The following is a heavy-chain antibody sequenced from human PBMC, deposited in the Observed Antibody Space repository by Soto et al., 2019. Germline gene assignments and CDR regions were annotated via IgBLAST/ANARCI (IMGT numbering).Heavy chain of an antibody. Sequence: EVQLVESGGGLVQPGRSLRLSCEASGFKFGDYAMHWVRQAPRKGLEWVSGVSWNSEIVGYADSVKGRFTISRDNAKNSLYLEMNSLRTEDTALYYCAKDRGPCSGNKCTSLYYYYGMDVWGQGTTVTVSS. D-gene: IGHD2-15*01. V-gene: IGHV3-9*01. CDR1: GFKFGDYA. CDR3: AKDRGPCSGNKCTSLYYYYGMDV. J-gene: IGHJ6*02. CDR2: VSWNSEIV.